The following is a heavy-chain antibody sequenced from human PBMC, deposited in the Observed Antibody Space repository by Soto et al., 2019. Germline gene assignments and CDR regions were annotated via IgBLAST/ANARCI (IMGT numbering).Heavy chain of an antibody. V-gene: IGHV3-30*18. J-gene: IGHJ4*02. Sequence: QVQLVESGGGVVQPGRSLRLSCAASGFTFSSYGMHWVRQAPGKGLEWVAVISYDGSNKYYADSVKGRFTISRDNSKNTLYLQMNSLRAEDTAVYYCAKESGDDADLDYWGQGTLVTVSS. CDR2: ISYDGSNK. D-gene: IGHD2-21*02. CDR3: AKESGDDADLDY. CDR1: GFTFSSYG.